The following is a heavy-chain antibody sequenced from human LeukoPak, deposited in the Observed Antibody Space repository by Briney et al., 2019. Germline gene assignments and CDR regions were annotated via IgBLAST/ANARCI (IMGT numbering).Heavy chain of an antibody. Sequence: GGSLRLSCAASGFTFSSYGMSWVRQPPGQGLEWDSAISGSGGSTYYADSVKGRFTISRDNSKNTLYLQMNSLRPEDTAVYCCAKDLRRFSSGYYGGGVDYWGQGTLVTV. V-gene: IGHV3-23*01. J-gene: IGHJ4*02. CDR3: AKDLRRFSSGYYGGGVDY. CDR1: GFTFSSYG. CDR2: ISGSGGST. D-gene: IGHD6-19*01.